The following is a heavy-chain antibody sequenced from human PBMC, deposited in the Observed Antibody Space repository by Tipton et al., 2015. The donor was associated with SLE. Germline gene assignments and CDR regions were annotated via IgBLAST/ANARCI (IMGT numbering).Heavy chain of an antibody. Sequence: SLRLSCAASGFTFDDYAMHWVRQAPGRGLEWLSGLSWDSGSVGYADSVKGRFTIPRDNAKNSLYLQMDSLRAEDTALYYCAKDMRSSSVATPSYFDYWGQGTLVTVSS. CDR2: LSWDSGSV. D-gene: IGHD6-13*01. CDR3: AKDMRSSSVATPSYFDY. J-gene: IGHJ4*02. V-gene: IGHV3-9*01. CDR1: GFTFDDYA.